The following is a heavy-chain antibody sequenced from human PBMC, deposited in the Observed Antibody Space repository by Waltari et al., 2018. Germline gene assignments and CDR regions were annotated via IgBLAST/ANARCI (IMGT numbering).Heavy chain of an antibody. J-gene: IGHJ4*02. D-gene: IGHD3-10*01. CDR2: IIPIFGTA. Sequence: QVQLVQSGAEVKKPGSSVKVSCKASGGTFSSYAISWVRQAPGQGLEWMGGIIPIFGTANYAQKFKGRVTITAEESTSTAYMELSSLRSEDTAVYYCARDEGAGWFRAESLPSPSPILDYWGQGTLVTVSS. CDR1: GGTFSSYA. CDR3: ARDEGAGWFRAESLPSPSPILDY. V-gene: IGHV1-69*13.